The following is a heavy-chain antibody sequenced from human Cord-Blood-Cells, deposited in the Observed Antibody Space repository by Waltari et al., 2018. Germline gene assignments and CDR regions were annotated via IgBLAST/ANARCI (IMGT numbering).Heavy chain of an antibody. Sequence: QVQLQESGPGLVKPSETLSLTCAVSGYSISSGSYWGWNRQPPGKGLEWIGSIYHSGSTYYNPSLKSRVTISVDTSKNQFSLKLSSVTAADTAVYYCARDRLSCSGGSCYKVFGYWGQGTLVTVSS. CDR2: IYHSGST. CDR1: GYSISSGSY. CDR3: ARDRLSCSGGSCYKVFGY. D-gene: IGHD2-15*01. J-gene: IGHJ4*02. V-gene: IGHV4-38-2*02.